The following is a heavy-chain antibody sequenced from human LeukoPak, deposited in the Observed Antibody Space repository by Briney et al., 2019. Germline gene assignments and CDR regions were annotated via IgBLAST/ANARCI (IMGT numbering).Heavy chain of an antibody. Sequence: KPSETLSLTCTVSGGSLSIYYWSWIRQPAGKGLEWIGRIYTSGGPDYNPSLKSRVTMSVDTPKNQFSLKLSSVTAADTAVYYCARGEYSGNYDCWGQGTLVTVSS. CDR3: ARGEYSGNYDC. V-gene: IGHV4-4*07. CDR2: IYTSGGP. J-gene: IGHJ4*02. D-gene: IGHD1-26*01. CDR1: GGSLSIYY.